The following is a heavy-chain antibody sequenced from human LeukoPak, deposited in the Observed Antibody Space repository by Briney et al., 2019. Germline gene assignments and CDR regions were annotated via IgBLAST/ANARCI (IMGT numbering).Heavy chain of an antibody. CDR1: GYTFTSYG. CDR3: ARALDYGGRAYFDY. V-gene: IGHV1-18*01. Sequence: ASVKVSCKASGYTFTSYGISWVRQAPGQGLEWIGWISAYNGNTNYAQKLQGRVTMTTDTSTSTAYMELRSLRSDDTAVYYCARALDYGGRAYFDYWGQGTPVTVSS. CDR2: ISAYNGNT. J-gene: IGHJ4*02. D-gene: IGHD4-23*01.